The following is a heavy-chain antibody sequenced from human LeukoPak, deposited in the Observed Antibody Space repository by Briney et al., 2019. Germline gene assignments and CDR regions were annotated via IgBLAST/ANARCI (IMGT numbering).Heavy chain of an antibody. D-gene: IGHD3-10*01. CDR2: ISSSSGYI. J-gene: IGHJ6*03. Sequence: GGSLRLSCAASGFTFSSYSMNWVRQAPGKGLEWVSSISSSSGYIYYADSVKGRFTISRDNAKNSLYLQMNSLRAEDTAVYYCARGLVSGYYMDVWGKGTTVTVSS. CDR1: GFTFSSYS. V-gene: IGHV3-21*01. CDR3: ARGLVSGYYMDV.